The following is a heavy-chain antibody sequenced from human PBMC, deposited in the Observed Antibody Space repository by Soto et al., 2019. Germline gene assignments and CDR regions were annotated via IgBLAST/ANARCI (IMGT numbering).Heavy chain of an antibody. J-gene: IGHJ5*02. Sequence: EVQLLESGGGLVQPGGSLRLSCAASGFTFSNYGMSWVRQAPGKGLEWVSAISGKSVSTYYADSVKGRFTISRDNSKNTLYLQMNSLRAEDTAVYYCAKYGSGSYPFDPWGQGTLVTVSS. V-gene: IGHV3-23*01. CDR1: GFTFSNYG. CDR2: ISGKSVST. D-gene: IGHD3-10*01. CDR3: AKYGSGSYPFDP.